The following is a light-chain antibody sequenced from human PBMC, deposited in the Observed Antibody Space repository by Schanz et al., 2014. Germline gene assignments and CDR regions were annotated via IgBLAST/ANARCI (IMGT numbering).Light chain of an antibody. V-gene: IGKV1-5*01. CDR2: DTS. CDR1: QSIGTW. CDR3: QQYHNSIT. Sequence: DIQMTQSPSTLSASVGDRVTITCRASQSIGTWLAWYQQRPGKVPKLLIYDTSNLERGVPSRFSGSGSGTDFTFTISSLQPEDIATYYCQQYHNSITFGPGTRLEI. J-gene: IGKJ5*01.